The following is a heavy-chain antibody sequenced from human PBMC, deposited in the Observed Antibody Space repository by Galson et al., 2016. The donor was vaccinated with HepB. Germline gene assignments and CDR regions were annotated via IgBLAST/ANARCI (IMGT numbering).Heavy chain of an antibody. CDR2: VSADGFAT. CDR1: GFTFNHYA. V-gene: IGHV3-64D*06. J-gene: IGHJ4*02. Sequence: SLRLSCAASGFTFNHYALHWVRQAPGKGLEYVSTVSADGFATYYADSVKGRFTISRDNSKNTQYLQMSSLRPEDTALYYCVKDRGCPNCRYDYWGQGARSPSPQ. CDR3: VKDRGCPNCRYDY. D-gene: IGHD1-1*01.